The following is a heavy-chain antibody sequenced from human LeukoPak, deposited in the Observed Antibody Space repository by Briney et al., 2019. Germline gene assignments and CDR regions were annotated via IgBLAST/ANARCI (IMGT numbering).Heavy chain of an antibody. CDR1: GGSITSYY. CDR2: ISESGST. V-gene: IGHV4-59*08. Sequence: SETLSLTCTVSGGSITSYYWSWIRQPPGKGLEWIGYISESGSTNSNPSLKSRVTISVDTSKNQFSLKLSSVTAADTAVYYCANIRGWGQGTLVTVSS. J-gene: IGHJ4*02. CDR3: ANIRG.